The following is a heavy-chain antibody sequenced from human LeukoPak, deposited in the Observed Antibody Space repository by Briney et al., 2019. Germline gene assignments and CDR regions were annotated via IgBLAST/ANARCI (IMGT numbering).Heavy chain of an antibody. Sequence: SETLSLTCTVSGGSISSSSSYWGWIRQPPGKGLEWIAIIYYSGHTNYNPSLESRVTISVDTSKNQFSLRLTSVTAADTAVYYCARLSSTWFDYWGQGALVTVSS. CDR1: GGSISSSSSY. D-gene: IGHD6-13*01. CDR3: ARLSSTWFDY. J-gene: IGHJ4*02. CDR2: IYYSGHT. V-gene: IGHV4-39*01.